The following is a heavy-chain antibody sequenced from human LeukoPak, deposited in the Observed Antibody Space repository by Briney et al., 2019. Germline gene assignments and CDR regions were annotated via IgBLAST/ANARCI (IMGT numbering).Heavy chain of an antibody. V-gene: IGHV1-18*01. CDR2: ISAYNGNT. Sequence: GASVKVSCKASGYTFTSYGISWVRQAPGQGLEWMGWISAYNGNTNYAQKLQGRVTMTTDTSTSTAYMELRSLRSDDTAVYYCARDTGIALPGPFDYWGQGTLVTVSS. D-gene: IGHD6-13*01. CDR3: ARDTGIALPGPFDY. J-gene: IGHJ4*02. CDR1: GYTFTSYG.